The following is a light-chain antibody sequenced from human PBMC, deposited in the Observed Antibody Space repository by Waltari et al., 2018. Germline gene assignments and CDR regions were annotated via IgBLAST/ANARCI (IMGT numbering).Light chain of an antibody. J-gene: IGKJ1*01. CDR1: QSVSSRY. CDR2: GTS. CDR3: QQYGSSLTWT. Sequence: IVLTQAPGTLSLSPGERAPLSCRASQSVSSRYLAWYQQKPGQAPRLLIYGTSSRATGIPDRFSGSGSGTDFTLTISRLEPEDFAVYYCQQYGSSLTWTFGQGTKVEIK. V-gene: IGKV3-20*01.